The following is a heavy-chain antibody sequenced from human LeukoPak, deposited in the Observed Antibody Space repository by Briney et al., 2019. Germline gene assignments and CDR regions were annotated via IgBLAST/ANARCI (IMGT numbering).Heavy chain of an antibody. CDR3: ARVPGLGIPASTGYMGV. V-gene: IGHV1-69*01. Sequence: GSSVKVSCKASGGTFSSYAISWVRQAPGQGLEWMGGIIPIFGTANYAQKFQGRVTITADESTSTAYMELSSLRSEDTAVYYCARVPGLGIPASTGYMGVWGKGTTVTVSS. D-gene: IGHD2-2*01. CDR1: GGTFSSYA. J-gene: IGHJ6*03. CDR2: IIPIFGTA.